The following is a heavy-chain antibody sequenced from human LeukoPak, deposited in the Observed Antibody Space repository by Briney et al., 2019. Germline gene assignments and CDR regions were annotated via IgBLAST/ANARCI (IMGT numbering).Heavy chain of an antibody. Sequence: GGSLRLSCAGSGFTFSSHSMNWVRQAPGQGLEWVSSISSGSGYMYYADSVKGRFTISRDNARNSLFLQMNSLRAEDTAIYYCAKTVVDFWNPRGEYYGMDVWGQGTTVTVSS. CDR3: AKTVVDFWNPRGEYYGMDV. V-gene: IGHV3-21*01. CDR1: GFTFSSHS. J-gene: IGHJ6*02. CDR2: ISSGSGYM. D-gene: IGHD3-3*01.